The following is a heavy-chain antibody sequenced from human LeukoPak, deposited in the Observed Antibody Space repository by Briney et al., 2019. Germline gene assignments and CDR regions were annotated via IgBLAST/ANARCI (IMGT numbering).Heavy chain of an antibody. J-gene: IGHJ4*02. Sequence: ASVKVSCKASGGTFSSYAISWVRQAPGQGLEWMGGIIPIFGTANYAQKFQGRVTITADESTSTAYMELSSLRSEDTAVYYCASIDEQWLVLDYWGQGTLVTVSS. V-gene: IGHV1-69*13. CDR2: IIPIFGTA. CDR1: GGTFSSYA. D-gene: IGHD6-19*01. CDR3: ASIDEQWLVLDY.